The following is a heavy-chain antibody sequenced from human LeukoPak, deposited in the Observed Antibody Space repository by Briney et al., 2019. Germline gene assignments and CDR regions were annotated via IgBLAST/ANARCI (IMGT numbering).Heavy chain of an antibody. D-gene: IGHD6-13*01. CDR1: GFSFSSYW. V-gene: IGHV3-74*01. Sequence: GGSLRLSCAASGFSFSSYWMHWVRQAPGKGLVWVSRLNTDGSSTNCADSVKGRFTISRDNAKNTLYLQMNSLRAEDTAIYYCASDAYSSNWYIDYWGQGTLVAVSS. J-gene: IGHJ4*02. CDR3: ASDAYSSNWYIDY. CDR2: LNTDGSST.